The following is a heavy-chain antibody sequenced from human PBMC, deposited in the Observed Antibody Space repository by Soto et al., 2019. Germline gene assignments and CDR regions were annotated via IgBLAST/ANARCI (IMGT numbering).Heavy chain of an antibody. Sequence: AASVKVSCKASGYTFIDYFIQWVRQAPGQGLEWMGWINPSSGETTYAQKFQGRVTMTRDTSISTAYMDLITLRSDDTAIYYCVRGLKWRDLDYLGQGTPFTVSS. V-gene: IGHV1-2*02. CDR1: GYTFIDYF. CDR3: VRGLKWRDLDY. CDR2: INPSSGET. J-gene: IGHJ4*02. D-gene: IGHD2-15*01.